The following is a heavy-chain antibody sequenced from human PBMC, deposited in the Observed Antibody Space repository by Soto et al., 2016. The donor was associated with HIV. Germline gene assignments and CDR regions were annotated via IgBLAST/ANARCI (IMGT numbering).Heavy chain of an antibody. CDR3: ARVAGLTGERCDR. J-gene: IGHJ5*02. CDR2: ISHSGGT. D-gene: IGHD7-27*01. V-gene: IGHV4-38-2*01. Sequence: QVQLQESGPGLVKPSQTLSLTCAVSGYSISSGYYWGWIRQPPGKGLEWIGSISHSGGTYYNPSLKRRVTLSVDTSKNHFSLKLSSVTAADTAMFYCARVAGLTGERCDRWGQGNPGHRLL. CDR1: GYSISSGYY.